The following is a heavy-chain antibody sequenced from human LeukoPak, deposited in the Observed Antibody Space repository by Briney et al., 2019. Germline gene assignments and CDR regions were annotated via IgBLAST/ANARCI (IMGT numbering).Heavy chain of an antibody. CDR3: ARLARRTTKPSSGWRNWFDP. D-gene: IGHD6-19*01. Sequence: PSETLSLPCTVSGGSISSSSYYWGWIRQPPGKGLEWIGSIYYSGSTYYNPSLKSRVTISVDTSKNQFSLKLSSVTAADTAEYYCARLARRTTKPSSGWRNWFDPWGQGTLVTVSS. J-gene: IGHJ5*02. V-gene: IGHV4-39*01. CDR2: IYYSGST. CDR1: GGSISSSSYY.